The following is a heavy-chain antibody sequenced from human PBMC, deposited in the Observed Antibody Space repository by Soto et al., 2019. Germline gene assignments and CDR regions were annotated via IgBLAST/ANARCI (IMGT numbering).Heavy chain of an antibody. V-gene: IGHV3-30*19. CDR2: TSYDGSGK. CDR3: ARWGTTGGLDV. J-gene: IGHJ1*01. CDR1: GFTFRSYV. D-gene: IGHD3-16*01. Sequence: QVQLVESGGGVVQPGTSLRVSCVGSGFTFRSYVLHWVRQAPGKGLEWVALTSYDGSGKYYGDSVRGRFTISRDNSRNTVDLQMDSLRLEDTALYYCARWGTTGGLDVWGQGTLVSVSS.